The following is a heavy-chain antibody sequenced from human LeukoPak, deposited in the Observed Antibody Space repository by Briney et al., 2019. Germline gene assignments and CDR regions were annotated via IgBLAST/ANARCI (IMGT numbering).Heavy chain of an antibody. Sequence: GGSLRLSCAVSGFTFSSYSMNWVRQAPGKGLEWVSYISSSSGTIYYADSVKGRFTVSRDNAKNSLYLQMNSLRAEDSAVYYCARDKRSVNWFDPWGHGTLVTVSS. CDR1: GFTFSSYS. CDR3: ARDKRSVNWFDP. CDR2: ISSSSGTI. V-gene: IGHV3-48*01. D-gene: IGHD4-17*01. J-gene: IGHJ5*02.